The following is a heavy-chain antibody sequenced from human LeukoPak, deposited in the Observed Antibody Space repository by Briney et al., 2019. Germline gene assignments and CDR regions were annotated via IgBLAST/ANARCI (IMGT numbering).Heavy chain of an antibody. D-gene: IGHD3-10*01. Sequence: SETLSLTCAVYGGSFSGYYWSWIRQPPGKGLEWIGEINHSGSTNYNPSLKSRVTISVDTSKTQFSLKLSSVTAADTAVYYCAREQGHYYGSGSYYKRVGFDYWGQGSLVTVSS. CDR1: GGSFSGYY. J-gene: IGHJ4*02. V-gene: IGHV4-34*01. CDR3: AREQGHYYGSGSYYKRVGFDY. CDR2: INHSGST.